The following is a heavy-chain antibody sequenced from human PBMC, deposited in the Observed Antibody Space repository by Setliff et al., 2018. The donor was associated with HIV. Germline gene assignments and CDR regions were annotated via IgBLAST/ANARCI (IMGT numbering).Heavy chain of an antibody. J-gene: IGHJ3*01. CDR1: GYSISTSSW. Sequence: SETLSLTCTVSGYSISTSSWWGWVRQSPGRGLQWIGSIYHGGSVYYNPSLQSRVTISLDRSKNQFPLNMISVTAADSAIYFCARGIRMLLDSNRGVYTHDAFDLWGQGTTVTVSS. CDR3: ARGIRMLLDSNRGVYTHDAFDL. V-gene: IGHV4-38-2*02. D-gene: IGHD3-10*01. CDR2: IYHGGSV.